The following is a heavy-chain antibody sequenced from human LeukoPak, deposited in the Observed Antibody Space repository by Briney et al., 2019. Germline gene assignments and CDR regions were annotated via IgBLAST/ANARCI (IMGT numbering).Heavy chain of an antibody. J-gene: IGHJ3*02. Sequence: ASVKVSCKASGYTFASYDINWVRQATGQGLEWMGWMNPNSGNTGYAQKFQGRVTMTRNTSISTAYMELSSLRSEDTAVYYCARRLRSSWYYDAFDIWGQGTMVTVSS. CDR3: ARRLRSSWYYDAFDI. CDR2: MNPNSGNT. CDR1: GYTFASYD. D-gene: IGHD6-13*01. V-gene: IGHV1-8*01.